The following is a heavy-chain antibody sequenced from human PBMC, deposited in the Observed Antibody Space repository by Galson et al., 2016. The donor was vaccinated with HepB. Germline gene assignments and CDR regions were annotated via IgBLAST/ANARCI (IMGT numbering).Heavy chain of an antibody. D-gene: IGHD6-19*01. CDR3: AKGTQQWLVPTGGWFDP. Sequence: SLRLSCAASGFTFSIYSMSWVRQAPGKGLEWVSAITSSGGTTYYADSVKGRFTISRDNSKNTLYLRMNSLRTEDTAMYHCAKGTQQWLVPTGGWFDPWGQGTLVTVSS. CDR2: ITSSGGTT. V-gene: IGHV3-23*01. CDR1: GFTFSIYS. J-gene: IGHJ5*02.